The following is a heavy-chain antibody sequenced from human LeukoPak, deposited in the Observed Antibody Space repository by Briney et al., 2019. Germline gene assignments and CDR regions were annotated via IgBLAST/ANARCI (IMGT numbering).Heavy chain of an antibody. CDR3: ARGTCCGGDCIGN. Sequence: GASVKLSCKASGYTFTGYYINWVRQAPRHRPEWRGWINTNSGGTNYAQKFQGRVTMTRDPSISTAYMGLSRLRSDDTAVYYCARGTCCGGDCIGNWGQGTLVIVSS. V-gene: IGHV1-2*02. CDR1: GYTFTGYY. J-gene: IGHJ4*02. CDR2: INTNSGGT. D-gene: IGHD2-21*02.